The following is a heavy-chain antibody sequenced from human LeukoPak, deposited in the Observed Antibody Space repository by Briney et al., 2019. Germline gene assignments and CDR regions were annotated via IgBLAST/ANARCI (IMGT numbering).Heavy chain of an antibody. J-gene: IGHJ4*02. D-gene: IGHD3-22*01. V-gene: IGHV3-7*01. CDR2: IKQDGSEK. CDR3: ARGRDYYDSSGYYPTDY. CDR1: GFTFSSYW. Sequence: GGSLRLSCAAPGFTFSSYWMSWVRQAPGKGLEWVANIKQDGSEKYYVDSVKGRFTISRDNAKNSLYLQMNSLRAEDTAVYYCARGRDYYDSSGYYPTDYWGQGTLVTVSS.